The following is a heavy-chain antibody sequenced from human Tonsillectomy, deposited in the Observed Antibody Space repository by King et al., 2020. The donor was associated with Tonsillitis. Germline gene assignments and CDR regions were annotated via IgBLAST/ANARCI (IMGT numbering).Heavy chain of an antibody. CDR1: GSGFTVSSSY. V-gene: IGHV3-53*01. CDR3: ATTVGATGPIDY. J-gene: IGHJ4*02. CDR2: IYSDGSA. D-gene: IGHD1-26*01. Sequence: VQLVESGGGLIQPGGSLRLSCAASGSGFTVSSSYMTWVRQAPGKGLEWVSVIYSDGSAYDADSVKGRFTISRDNSKDTLYLQMNSLRAEDTAVYYCATTVGATGPIDYWGQGTLVTVSS.